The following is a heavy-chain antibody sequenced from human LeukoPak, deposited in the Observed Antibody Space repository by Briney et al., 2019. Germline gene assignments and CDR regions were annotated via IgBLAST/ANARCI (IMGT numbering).Heavy chain of an antibody. D-gene: IGHD4-17*01. V-gene: IGHV3-74*01. CDR2: IHSDGSSI. J-gene: IGHJ4*02. CDR1: GFPFSSYG. Sequence: GGSLRLSCAASGFPFSSYGMHWVRQAPGKGLVWVSRIHSDGSSISYADSVKGRFTISRDNAKNTLYLQMNSLRVEDTAVYYCAITVTGGIDYWGQGTLVTVSS. CDR3: AITVTGGIDY.